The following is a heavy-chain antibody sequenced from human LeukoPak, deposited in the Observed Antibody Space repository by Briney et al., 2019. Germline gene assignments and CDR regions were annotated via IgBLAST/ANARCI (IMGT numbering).Heavy chain of an antibody. CDR1: GGTFSSYA. D-gene: IGHD4-17*01. Sequence: VASVKVSCKASGGTFSSYAISWVRQAPGQGLEWMGGIIPIFGTANYAQKFQGRVTITTDESTSTAYMELSSLRSEDTAVYHCVQGEGYGDLGLDYWGQGTLVPAS. CDR2: IIPIFGTA. V-gene: IGHV1-69*05. J-gene: IGHJ4*02. CDR3: VQGEGYGDLGLDY.